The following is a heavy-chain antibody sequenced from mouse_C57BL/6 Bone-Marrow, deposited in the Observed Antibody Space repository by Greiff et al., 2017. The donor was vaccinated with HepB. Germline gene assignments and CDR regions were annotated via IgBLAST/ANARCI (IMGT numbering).Heavy chain of an antibody. V-gene: IGHV1-81*01. Sequence: VMLVESGAELARPGASVKLSCKASGYTFTSYGISWVKQRTGQGLEWIGEIYPRSGNTYYNEKFKGKATLTADKSSSTAYMELRSLTSEDSAVYFCARLVNYWYFDVWGTGTTVTVSS. CDR2: IYPRSGNT. CDR3: ARLVNYWYFDV. J-gene: IGHJ1*03. CDR1: GYTFTSYG. D-gene: IGHD2-2*01.